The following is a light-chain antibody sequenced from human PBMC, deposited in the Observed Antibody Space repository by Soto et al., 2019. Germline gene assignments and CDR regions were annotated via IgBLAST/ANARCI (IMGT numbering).Light chain of an antibody. CDR1: SNDVGGYNL. Sequence: QSALTQPASVSGSPGQSIIISCSGSSNDVGGYNLVSWYQHHPDKAPKVIIYEGTKRPSGLSTRFSGSKSGNTASLTISGLQAEDEADYYCCSYAGGWTYVFGSGTKVTVL. J-gene: IGLJ1*01. CDR2: EGT. V-gene: IGLV2-23*01. CDR3: CSYAGGWTYV.